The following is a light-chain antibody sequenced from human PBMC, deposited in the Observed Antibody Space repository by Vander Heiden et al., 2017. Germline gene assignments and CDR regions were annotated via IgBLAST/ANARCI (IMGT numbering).Light chain of an antibody. J-gene: IGLJ1*01. CDR3: QSYDSSLSVV. CDR2: GNS. Sequence: QSVLTQPPSVSGAPGQRVTISCTGSSSNIGAGYDVHWYQQLPGTAPILLIYGNSNRPSGVPDRFSGSKSGTSASLAITGLQAEDEADYYCQSYDSSLSVVFGTGTKVTVL. V-gene: IGLV1-40*01. CDR1: SSNIGAGYD.